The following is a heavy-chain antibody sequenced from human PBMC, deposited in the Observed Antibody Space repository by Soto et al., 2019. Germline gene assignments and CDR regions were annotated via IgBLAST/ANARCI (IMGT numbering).Heavy chain of an antibody. CDR1: GDPFTGYY. Sequence: GSVKGSWKASGDPFTGYYMHLVRQAPGQGLQWIGWINPNSGATNYAQKFQGRVTMTRYTSISTAYMELSRLRSDDTAVYYCARWEMATIEIRPFINYWGQGTMVTVSS. CDR3: ARWEMATIEIRPFINY. J-gene: IGHJ4*02. CDR2: INPNSGAT. V-gene: IGHV1-2*02. D-gene: IGHD5-12*01.